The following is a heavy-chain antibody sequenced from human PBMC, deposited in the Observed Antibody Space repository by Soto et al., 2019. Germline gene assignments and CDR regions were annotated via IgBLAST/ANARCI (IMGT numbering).Heavy chain of an antibody. Sequence: QVQLVESGGGVVQPGRSLRLSCAASGFTFSSYAIHWVRQAPGKGLEWVTVISFDGNYKYYADSVKGRFTISRDNSKNTLYLQMNSQRAEDTAAYYCAKCAFGKFQEYQVPYHRDYGMDVWGQGTTVTVSS. D-gene: IGHD2-2*02. CDR1: GFTFSSYA. CDR3: AKCAFGKFQEYQVPYHRDYGMDV. CDR2: ISFDGNYK. V-gene: IGHV3-30*18. J-gene: IGHJ6*02.